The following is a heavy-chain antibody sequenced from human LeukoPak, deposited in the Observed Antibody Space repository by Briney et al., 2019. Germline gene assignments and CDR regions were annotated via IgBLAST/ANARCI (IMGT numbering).Heavy chain of an antibody. CDR1: GGSISSSSYY. D-gene: IGHD3-9*01. J-gene: IGHJ4*02. V-gene: IGHV4-39*01. Sequence: SETLSLTCTVSGGSISSSSYYWGWIRRPPGKGLEWIGNINYIGSTSYNPSLKSRVTMSVDTSKNQFSLKMSSVTAADTAVYYCARLSKGRYFDYIFDYWGQGTLVTVSS. CDR2: INYIGST. CDR3: ARLSKGRYFDYIFDY.